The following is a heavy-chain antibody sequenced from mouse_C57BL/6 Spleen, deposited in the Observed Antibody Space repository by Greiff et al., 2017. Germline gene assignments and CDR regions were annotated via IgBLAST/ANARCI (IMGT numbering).Heavy chain of an antibody. J-gene: IGHJ4*01. Sequence: QFQLQQPGAELVMPGASVKLSCKASGYTFTSYWMHWVKQRPGQGLEWIGEIDPSDSYTNYNQKFKGKSTLTVDKSSSTAYMQLSSLTSEDSAVYYCARRLLYAMDYWGQGTSVTVSS. V-gene: IGHV1-69*01. D-gene: IGHD6-2*01. CDR2: IDPSDSYT. CDR3: ARRLLYAMDY. CDR1: GYTFTSYW.